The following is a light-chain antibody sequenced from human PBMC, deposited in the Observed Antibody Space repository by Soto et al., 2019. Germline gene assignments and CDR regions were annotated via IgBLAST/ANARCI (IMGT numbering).Light chain of an antibody. V-gene: IGKV1-5*03. CDR3: HLYSTYPWA. CDR2: KAS. CDR1: QSISSW. Sequence: DIQMTQSPSTLSASVGDRVTITCRASQSISSWLAWFQQKPGKAPNLLISKASSLESGVPTRFSGSGSGTEFTLTISGLQPDDFATYYCHLYSTYPWAFGQGTKVEIK. J-gene: IGKJ1*01.